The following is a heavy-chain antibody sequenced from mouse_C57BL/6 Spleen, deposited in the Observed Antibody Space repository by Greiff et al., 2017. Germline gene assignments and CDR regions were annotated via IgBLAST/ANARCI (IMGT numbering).Heavy chain of an antibody. Sequence: QVKLQQSGAELVRPGTSVKVSCKASGYAFTNYLIEWVKQRPGQGLELIGVINPGSGGTNYNEKFKGKATLTADKSSSTAYMQLSSLTSEDSAVYFCARSGSNYDFDYWGQGTTLTVSS. CDR1: GYAFTNYL. V-gene: IGHV1-54*01. CDR3: ARSGSNYDFDY. D-gene: IGHD2-5*01. CDR2: INPGSGGT. J-gene: IGHJ2*01.